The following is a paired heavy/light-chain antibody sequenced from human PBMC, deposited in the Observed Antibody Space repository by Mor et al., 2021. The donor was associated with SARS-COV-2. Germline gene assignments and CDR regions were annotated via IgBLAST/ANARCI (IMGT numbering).Light chain of an antibody. CDR3: FSYAGSNNNV. Sequence: QSALTQPPSASGSPGQSVTISCTGTSSDVGGYNSVSWYQQHPGKAPKLMIYEVTKRPSGVPDRFSGSKSGNTASLTVSGLQAEDEADYYCFSYAGSNNNVFGTGTKVTVL. V-gene: IGLV2-8*01. CDR2: EVT. J-gene: IGLJ1*01. CDR1: SSDVGGYNS.
Heavy chain of an antibody. CDR1: GFMFSSYW. J-gene: IGHJ5*02. V-gene: IGHV3-74*01. CDR2: VSGDGSST. CDR3: ARFSGGLDP. Sequence: EVQLVESGGGLVQPGGSLRLSCAASGFMFSSYWMHWVRQTPGKGLVWVSHVSGDGSSTNYADSVKGRFTISRDNAKNTLYLQLNSLRPEDTAVYYCARFSGGLDPWGQGTLVTVSS. D-gene: IGHD3-16*01.